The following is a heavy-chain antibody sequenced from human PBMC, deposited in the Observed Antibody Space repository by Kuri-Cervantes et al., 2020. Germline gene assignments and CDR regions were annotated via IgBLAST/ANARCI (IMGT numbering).Heavy chain of an antibody. CDR2: ISYDGSNK. CDR1: GFTFSSYA. CDR3: ARGEDLLRFLECYQN. Sequence: GESLKISCAASGFTFSSYAMHWVRQAPGKGLEWVAVISYDGSNKYYADSVKGRFTISRDNSKNTLYLQMSSLRSEDTAVYYCARGEDLLRFLECYQNWGQGTLVTVSS. V-gene: IGHV3-30*04. J-gene: IGHJ4*02. D-gene: IGHD3-3*01.